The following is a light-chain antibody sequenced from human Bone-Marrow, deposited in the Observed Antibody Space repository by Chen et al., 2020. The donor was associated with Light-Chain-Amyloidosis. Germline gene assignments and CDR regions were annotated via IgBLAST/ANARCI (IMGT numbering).Light chain of an antibody. CDR1: NIGSTS. Sequence: SYVLTQPSSVSVAPGQTATIACGGNNIGSTSVHWYQQTPGQAPLLVVYHDSDRPSGIPERMSGSNSGNTATLTIGRGEAGDEADYECQRWDRSSDSPVFGGGTQLTVL. V-gene: IGLV3-21*02. J-gene: IGLJ3*02. CDR3: QRWDRSSDSPV. CDR2: HDS.